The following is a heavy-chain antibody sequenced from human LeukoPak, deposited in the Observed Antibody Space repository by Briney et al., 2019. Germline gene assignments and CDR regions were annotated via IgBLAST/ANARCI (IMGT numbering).Heavy chain of an antibody. J-gene: IGHJ4*02. V-gene: IGHV1-18*01. CDR3: ARDCSGGTCYLDY. CDR1: GGTFSSYA. D-gene: IGHD2-15*01. Sequence: ASVKVSCKASGGTFSSYAISWVRQAPGQGLEWMGWISAYNGHTNSAQSLQGRVTMTTDTSTTTAYLELRSLRSDDTAVYYCARDCSGGTCYLDYWGQGTLVTVSS. CDR2: ISAYNGHT.